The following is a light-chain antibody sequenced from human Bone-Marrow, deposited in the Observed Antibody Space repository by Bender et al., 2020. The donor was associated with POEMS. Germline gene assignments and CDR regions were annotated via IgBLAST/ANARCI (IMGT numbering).Light chain of an antibody. J-gene: IGLJ1*01. CDR3: SSHTSTTTRV. Sequence: QSALTQPPSASASRGQSVAISCTGTNGDVHGSDYVSWYQQHPGKAPKVIIYEVNKRPSGVPDRFSGSKSGDTASLTVSGLQAEDEADYYCSSHTSTTTRVFGPGTEVTVL. CDR1: NGDVHGSDY. CDR2: EVN. V-gene: IGLV2-8*01.